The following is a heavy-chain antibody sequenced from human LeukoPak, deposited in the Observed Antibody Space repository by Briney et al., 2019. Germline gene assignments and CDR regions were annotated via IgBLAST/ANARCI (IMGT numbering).Heavy chain of an antibody. CDR3: ARGRRYCSSTSCSRKYYFDY. D-gene: IGHD2-2*01. V-gene: IGHV4-34*01. CDR1: GGSFSGYY. J-gene: IGHJ4*02. Sequence: SETLSLTCAVYGGSFSGYYWSWIRQPPGKGLEWIGEINHSGSTNYNPSLKSRVTISVDTSKNQFSLKLSSVTAADTAVYYCARGRRYCSSTSCSRKYYFDYWGQGTLVTVSS. CDR2: INHSGST.